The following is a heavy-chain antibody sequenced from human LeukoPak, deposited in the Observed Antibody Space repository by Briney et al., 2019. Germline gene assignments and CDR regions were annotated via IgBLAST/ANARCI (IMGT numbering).Heavy chain of an antibody. CDR2: INPNSGGT. V-gene: IGHV1-2*02. CDR3: AKTLGEYSGGGLDWFDP. CDR1: GYTFTGYY. D-gene: IGHD5-12*01. J-gene: IGHJ5*02. Sequence: AASVKVSCKASGYTFTGYYMHWVRQAPGQELEWMGWINPNSGGTNYAQKSQGRVTMTRDTSISTAYMELSRLRSEDTAVYYCAKTLGEYSGGGLDWFDPWGQGTLVTVSS.